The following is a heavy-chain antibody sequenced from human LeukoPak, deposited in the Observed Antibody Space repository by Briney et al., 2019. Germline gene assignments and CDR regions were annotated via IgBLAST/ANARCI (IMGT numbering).Heavy chain of an antibody. CDR1: GFVFSDYY. J-gene: IGHJ4*02. CDR2: INGDGSNV. D-gene: IGHD2-2*01. CDR3: GRGKSPAAVDD. V-gene: IGHV3-74*01. Sequence: GGSLRLSCAASGFVFSDYYMHWVRQAPGKGLVWVSHINGDGSNVNYADSVKGRFTISRDNVKNTLYLQMNSLRVEDTALYYCGRGKSPAAVDDWGQGTLVTVPS.